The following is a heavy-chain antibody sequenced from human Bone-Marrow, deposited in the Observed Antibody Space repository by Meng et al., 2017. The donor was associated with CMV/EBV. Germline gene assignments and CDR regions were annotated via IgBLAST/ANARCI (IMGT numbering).Heavy chain of an antibody. CDR1: GGSISSSSYY. CDR3: ARARLYCSSTSCQYYGMDV. V-gene: IGHV4-39*07. CDR2: IYYSGST. J-gene: IGHJ6*02. D-gene: IGHD2-2*01. Sequence: SETLSLTCNVSGGSISSSSYYWGWIRQPPGKGLEWIGSIYYSGSTYYNPSLKSRVTISVDTSKNQFSLKLSSVTAADTAVYYCARARLYCSSTSCQYYGMDVWGQGTTVTVSS.